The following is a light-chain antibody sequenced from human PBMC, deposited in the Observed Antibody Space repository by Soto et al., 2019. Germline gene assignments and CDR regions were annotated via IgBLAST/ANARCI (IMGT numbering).Light chain of an antibody. V-gene: IGLV1-47*01. J-gene: IGLJ1*01. CDR1: SSNIAKNY. Sequence: QSVLTQPPSASVAPGQRVTISCSGSSSNIAKNYVYWYQQLSGAAPKLLIYKNDQRPSGVPDRFSGSKSGTSASLAISGLRSEDEAEYYCQSFDAGVSGYVFGPGTKLTVL. CDR2: KND. CDR3: QSFDAGVSGYV.